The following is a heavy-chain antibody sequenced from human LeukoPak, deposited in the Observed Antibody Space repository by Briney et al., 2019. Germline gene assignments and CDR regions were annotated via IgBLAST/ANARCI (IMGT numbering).Heavy chain of an antibody. V-gene: IGHV3-13*01. D-gene: IGHD1-14*01. CDR3: VRQPDSARYGFDY. CDR2: IGSAGYT. J-gene: IGHJ4*02. Sequence: GGPLRLSCEVSGFTFDKNDMTGARQSTGKGWKGVSAIGSAGYTYYAESVRGRFTITRDTAKQSLYLQMNSLRVEDTAVYHCVRQPDSARYGFDYWGRGTQVTVSS. CDR1: GFTFDKND.